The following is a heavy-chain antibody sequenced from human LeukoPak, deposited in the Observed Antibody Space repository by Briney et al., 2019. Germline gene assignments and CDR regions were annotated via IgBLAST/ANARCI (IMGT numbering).Heavy chain of an antibody. Sequence: GGSLRLSCAASGFTFSSYGMHWVRQAPGKGLEWVAVIWYDGSNKYYADSVKGRFTISRDNSKNTLYLQMNSLRAEDTAVYYCASGPLGYCSGGSCFTQHPFDHWGQGTLVTVSS. CDR3: ASGPLGYCSGGSCFTQHPFDH. CDR2: IWYDGSNK. D-gene: IGHD2-15*01. J-gene: IGHJ4*02. CDR1: GFTFSSYG. V-gene: IGHV3-33*01.